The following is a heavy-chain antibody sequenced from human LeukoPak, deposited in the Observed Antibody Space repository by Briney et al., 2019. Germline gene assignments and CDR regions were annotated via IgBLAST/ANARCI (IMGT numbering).Heavy chain of an antibody. V-gene: IGHV3-30*18. D-gene: IGHD6-19*01. CDR3: AKAGIGVVGYFDY. J-gene: IGHJ4*02. CDR2: ISYDGRNK. CDR1: GFTFSNYG. Sequence: GGSLRLSCAASGFTFSNYGMHWVRQAPGKGLEWVALISYDGRNKYYADSVKGRFTISRDNSKNTLYLQMNSLRDEDTALYYCAKAGIGVVGYFDYWGQGTLVTVSS.